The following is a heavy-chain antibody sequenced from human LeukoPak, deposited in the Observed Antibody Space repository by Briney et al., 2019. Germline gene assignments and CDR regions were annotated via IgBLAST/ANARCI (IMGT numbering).Heavy chain of an antibody. CDR2: INHSGGT. Sequence: PSETLSLTCAVYGGSFSGYYWSWIRQPPGKGLEWIGEINHSGGTNYNPSLKSRVTISVDTSKNQFSLKLSSVTAADTAVYYCAREDSSSLMFDYWGQGTLVTVSS. CDR3: AREDSSSLMFDY. D-gene: IGHD6-6*01. CDR1: GGSFSGYY. V-gene: IGHV4-34*01. J-gene: IGHJ4*02.